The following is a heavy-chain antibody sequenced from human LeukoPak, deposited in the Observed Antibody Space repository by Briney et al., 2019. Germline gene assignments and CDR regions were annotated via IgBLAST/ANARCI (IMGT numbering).Heavy chain of an antibody. CDR3: AKVDGDYEFDY. Sequence: GGSLRLSCAASGFTFSSYAMTWVRQAPGKGLEWVSGISVSGGSTYYADSVKGRFTISRDNSKNTLYLQINRLRVEDTAVYYCAKVDGDYEFDYWGQGTLVTVSS. D-gene: IGHD4-17*01. CDR1: GFTFSSYA. V-gene: IGHV3-23*01. CDR2: ISVSGGST. J-gene: IGHJ4*02.